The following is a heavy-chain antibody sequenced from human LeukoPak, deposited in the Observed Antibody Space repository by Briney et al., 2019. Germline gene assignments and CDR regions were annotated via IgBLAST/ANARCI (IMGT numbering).Heavy chain of an antibody. J-gene: IGHJ6*02. CDR1: GGTFSSYA. CDR2: IIPILGVA. D-gene: IGHD6-19*01. V-gene: IGHV1-69*04. Sequence: SVKVSCKASGGTFSSYAISWVRQAPGQGLEWMGRIIPILGVANYAQKFQGRVTITADKSASTAYMELSSLRSEDTAVYYCARDHSGYSSGSSFCYYGMDVWGQGTTVTVS. CDR3: ARDHSGYSSGSSFCYYGMDV.